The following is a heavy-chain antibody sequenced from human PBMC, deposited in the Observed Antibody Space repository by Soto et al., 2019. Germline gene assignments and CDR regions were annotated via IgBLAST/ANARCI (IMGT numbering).Heavy chain of an antibody. V-gene: IGHV1-69*12. D-gene: IGHD3-10*01. CDR2: IIPNFETT. J-gene: IGHJ6*02. Sequence: QVQLVQSGAEVKKPGSSVKVSCKASGGSFSSYVISWVRQAPGQGLEWMGGIIPNFETTNYAQKFQGRVRIIADESTRTAYIELSSLRSEDTAVYYCARGRRTYGSGSTYYYYAMDAWGQGTTVTVSS. CDR3: ARGRRTYGSGSTYYYYAMDA. CDR1: GGSFSSYV.